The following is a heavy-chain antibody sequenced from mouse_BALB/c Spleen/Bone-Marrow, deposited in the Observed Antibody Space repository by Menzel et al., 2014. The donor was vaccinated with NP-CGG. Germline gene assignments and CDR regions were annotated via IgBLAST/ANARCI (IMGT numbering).Heavy chain of an antibody. D-gene: IGHD1-1*01. V-gene: IGHV5-6*01. CDR1: GSTFSSYG. CDR3: AFITAIAY. Sequence: EVQLVESGGDLVEPGGSLKLSCAASGSTFSSYGMSWVRQTPDKRLGWVATVGGGDSYTYYPDFVKGRFTISRDIAKNTLYLHMSSLKSEDTAMYYCAFITAIAYWGQGTLVTVSA. J-gene: IGHJ3*01. CDR2: VGGGDSYT.